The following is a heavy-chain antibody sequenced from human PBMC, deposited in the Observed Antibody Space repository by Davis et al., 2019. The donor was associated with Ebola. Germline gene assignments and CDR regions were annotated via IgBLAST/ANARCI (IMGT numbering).Heavy chain of an antibody. CDR2: ISSSGSTI. V-gene: IGHV3-48*03. D-gene: IGHD1-26*01. J-gene: IGHJ3*02. CDR3: ARAGGWELTWGDAFDI. CDR1: GFTFSSYE. Sequence: GESLKISCAASGFTFSSYEMNWVRQAPGKGLEWVSYISSSGSTIYYADSVKGRFTISRDNAKNSLYLQMNSLRAEDTAVYYCARAGGWELTWGDAFDIWGQGTMVTVSS.